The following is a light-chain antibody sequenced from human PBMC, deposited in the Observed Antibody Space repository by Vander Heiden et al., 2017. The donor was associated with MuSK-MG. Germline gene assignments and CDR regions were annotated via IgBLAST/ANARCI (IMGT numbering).Light chain of an antibody. CDR1: QDITKY. Sequence: DLQMTQSPSSLFISVGDRVTITCQARQDITKYLNWIQQKPGKAPKLLISGASNLENGVPSRFSGSGSGTHFTLTIDSLQPEDTATYYCQQYDNLPLSFGGGTKVEIK. J-gene: IGKJ4*01. CDR2: GAS. CDR3: QQYDNLPLS. V-gene: IGKV1-33*01.